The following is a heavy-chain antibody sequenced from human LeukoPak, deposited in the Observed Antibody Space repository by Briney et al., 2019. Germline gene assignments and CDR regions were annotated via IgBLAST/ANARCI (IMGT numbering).Heavy chain of an antibody. CDR2: INPNSGGT. J-gene: IGHJ3*02. CDR3: ARVHSIIVVVPAAGGDAFDI. V-gene: IGHV1-2*02. Sequence: EASVKVSCKASGYTFTGYYMHWVRQAPGQGLEWMGWINPNSGGTNYAQKFQGRVTMTRDTSISTAYMELSRLRSDDTAVYYCARVHSIIVVVPAAGGDAFDIWGQGTMVTVSS. CDR1: GYTFTGYY. D-gene: IGHD2-2*01.